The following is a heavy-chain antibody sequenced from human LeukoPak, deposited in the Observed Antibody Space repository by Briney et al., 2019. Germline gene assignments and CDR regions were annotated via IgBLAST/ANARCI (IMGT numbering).Heavy chain of an antibody. J-gene: IGHJ6*03. CDR3: ARDTVLRGWLERFTTYYYYMDV. D-gene: IGHD1-1*01. V-gene: IGHV1-18*01. CDR2: ISAYNGNT. CDR1: GYTFTSYG. Sequence: ASVKVSCKASGYTFTSYGISWVRRAPGQGLEWMGWISAYNGNTNYAQKLQGRVTMTRDMSTSTVYMELSSLRSEDTAVYYCARDTVLRGWLERFTTYYYYMDVWGKGTTVTVSS.